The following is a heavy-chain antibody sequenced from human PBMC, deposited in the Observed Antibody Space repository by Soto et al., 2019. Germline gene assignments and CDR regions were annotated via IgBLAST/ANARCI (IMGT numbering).Heavy chain of an antibody. CDR2: ISAYNGNT. CDR1: GYTFTSYG. V-gene: IGHV1-18*01. J-gene: IGHJ6*02. Sequence: ASVKVSCKASGYTFTSYGISWVRQAPGQGLEWMGWISAYNGNTNYAQKLQGRVTMTTDTSTSTAYMELRSLRSDDTAVYYCARGSVVVPAAPNYGMDVWGQGTTVTVSS. D-gene: IGHD2-2*01. CDR3: ARGSVVVPAAPNYGMDV.